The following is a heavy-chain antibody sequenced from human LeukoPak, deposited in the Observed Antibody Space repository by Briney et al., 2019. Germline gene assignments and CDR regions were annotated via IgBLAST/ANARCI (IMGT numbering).Heavy chain of an antibody. D-gene: IGHD3-22*01. CDR1: GGSFSSYY. J-gene: IGHJ4*02. CDR3: ARVLDTTYYYDSSGYYPLD. V-gene: IGHV4-34*01. Sequence: SETLSLTCAIYGGSFSSYYWSWIRQPPGKGLEWIGEINHSGSTNYNPSLKSRVTISVDTSKNQFSLKLSSVTAADTAVYYCARVLDTTYYYDSSGYYPLDWGQGTLVTVSS. CDR2: INHSGST.